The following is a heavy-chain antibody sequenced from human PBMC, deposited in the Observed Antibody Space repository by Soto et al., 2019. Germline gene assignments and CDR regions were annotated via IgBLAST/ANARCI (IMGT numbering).Heavy chain of an antibody. CDR3: AKERIYCSGGSCYRDYYYYYMDV. D-gene: IGHD2-15*01. Sequence: GESLKISCAASGFTFSSYAMSWVRQAPGKGLEWVSAISGSGGSTYYADSVKGRFTNSRDTSKNTLYLQVNSLRAEDRAVYYCAKERIYCSGGSCYRDYYYYYMDVWGKGTTVTVSS. V-gene: IGHV3-23*01. J-gene: IGHJ6*03. CDR2: ISGSGGST. CDR1: GFTFSSYA.